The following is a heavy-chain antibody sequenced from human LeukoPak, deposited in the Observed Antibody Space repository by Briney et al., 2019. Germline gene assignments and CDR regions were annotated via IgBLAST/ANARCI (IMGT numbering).Heavy chain of an antibody. J-gene: IGHJ4*02. Sequence: PGGSLRLSCAASGFTVSRNYMSWVRQAPGKGLEWVSIIYSGGTTYYADSVKGRFTISRDNSKNTLYLQMNSLRAEDTAVYYCASIAAARIRNGLYFDYWGQGTLVTVSS. V-gene: IGHV3-66*01. CDR3: ASIAAARIRNGLYFDY. CDR2: IYSGGTT. CDR1: GFTVSRNY. D-gene: IGHD6-13*01.